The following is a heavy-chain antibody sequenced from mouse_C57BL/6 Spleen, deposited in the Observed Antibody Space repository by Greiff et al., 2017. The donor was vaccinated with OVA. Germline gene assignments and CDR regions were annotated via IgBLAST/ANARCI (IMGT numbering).Heavy chain of an antibody. CDR3: ARKAYYGSSYFYAMDY. Sequence: QVQLQQPGAELVRPGSSVKLSCKASGYTFTSYWMHWVKQRPIQGLEWIGNIDPSDSETHYNQKFKDKATLTVDKSSSTAYMQLSSLTSEDSAVYYCARKAYYGSSYFYAMDYWGQGTSVTVSS. CDR2: IDPSDSET. V-gene: IGHV1-52*01. CDR1: GYTFTSYW. J-gene: IGHJ4*01. D-gene: IGHD1-1*01.